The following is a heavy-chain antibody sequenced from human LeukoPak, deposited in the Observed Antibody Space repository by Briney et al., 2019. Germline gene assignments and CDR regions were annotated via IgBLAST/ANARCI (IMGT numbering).Heavy chain of an antibody. J-gene: IGHJ5*02. CDR3: ARAGRTWFGVIWFDP. V-gene: IGHV1-2*02. CDR2: INPNSGDT. Sequence: ASVKLSCKASGYSFTDYYLHWVRQAPGQGLEWMGWINPNSGDTKYAQKFQGRVTMTRDTSISTAYMELSRLTSDDTAVYYCARAGRTWFGVIWFDPWGQGTVVTVSS. CDR1: GYSFTDYY. D-gene: IGHD3-10*01.